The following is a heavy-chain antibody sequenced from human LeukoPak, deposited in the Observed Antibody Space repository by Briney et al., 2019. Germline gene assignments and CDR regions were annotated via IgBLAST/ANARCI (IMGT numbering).Heavy chain of an antibody. CDR1: GFTFRSYD. CDR3: AKDRLNYPEESSVYYRDG. J-gene: IGHJ6*03. CDR2: IRYDGSNK. V-gene: IGHV3-30*02. Sequence: GGSLRLSCVASGFTFRSYDMYWVRQAPGKGLEWVTTIRYDGSNKYYADSVKGRFTISRDNSKNTLYLQMNSLRAEDTAVYYCAKDRLNYPEESSVYYRDGWGKGTTVTVSS. D-gene: IGHD1-7*01.